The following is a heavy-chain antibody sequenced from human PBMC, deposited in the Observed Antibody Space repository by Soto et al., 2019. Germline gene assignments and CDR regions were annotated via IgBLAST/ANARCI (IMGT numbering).Heavy chain of an antibody. CDR1: GGIFSTST. Sequence: QVQLVQSGAEVKKPGSSVKVSSKASGGIFSTSTFTWVRQAPGQGLEWMGRIIPILDTADYAQKFQGRVTITADKSTSTAYMDLSGLRSEDTAVYYCARDSPIGSAYSGYDAIDHWGPGTLVTVSS. CDR3: ARDSPIGSAYSGYDAIDH. CDR2: IIPILDTA. D-gene: IGHD5-12*01. J-gene: IGHJ4*02. V-gene: IGHV1-69*08.